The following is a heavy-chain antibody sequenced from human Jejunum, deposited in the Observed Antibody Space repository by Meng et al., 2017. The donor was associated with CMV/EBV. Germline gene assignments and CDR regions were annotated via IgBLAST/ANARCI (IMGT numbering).Heavy chain of an antibody. J-gene: IGHJ4*02. CDR3: AREGTNSYYFDY. CDR1: GASISSGDSY. CDR2: IYESGST. V-gene: IGHV4-30-4*01. Sequence: VSGASISSGDSYWSWIRQPPGKGLEWIGYIYESGSTSYNPSLESRVTISVDTSKNQFSLKVMSVAAADTAVYYCAREGTNSYYFDYWGQGTLVTAPQ. D-gene: IGHD1-14*01.